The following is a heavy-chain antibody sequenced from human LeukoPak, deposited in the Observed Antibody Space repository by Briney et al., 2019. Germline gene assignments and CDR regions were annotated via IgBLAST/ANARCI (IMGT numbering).Heavy chain of an antibody. V-gene: IGHV4-4*02. CDR1: SASIFRSTW. CDR2: IFHSGST. Sequence: PSETLSLTCAVSSASIFRSTWWSWVRQPPGKGLEWIGQIFHSGSTSYSPSLKSRVTISVDKSKNQFSLRLTSVTAADTAVYYCARSPTKRVPEDYWGQGTLVTVSS. J-gene: IGHJ4*02. D-gene: IGHD2-2*01. CDR3: ARSPTKRVPEDY.